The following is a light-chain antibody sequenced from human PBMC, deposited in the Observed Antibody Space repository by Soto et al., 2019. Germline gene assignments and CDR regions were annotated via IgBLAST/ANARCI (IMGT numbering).Light chain of an antibody. CDR2: GAS. J-gene: IGKJ5*01. CDR1: QSVSSN. CDR3: QQYNNWPLT. V-gene: IGKV3D-15*01. Sequence: IVLTQSPATLSVTPGERATLSCRASQSVSSNLAWHQQRPGQAPRLLIYGASTRATGVPARFSGGGSGTEFTLTITSLQSEDFAVYWCQQYNNWPLTFGQGTRLET.